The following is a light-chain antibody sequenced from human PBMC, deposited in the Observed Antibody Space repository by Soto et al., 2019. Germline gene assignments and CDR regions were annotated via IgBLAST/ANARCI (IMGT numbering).Light chain of an antibody. CDR3: MQALQTPFT. CDR2: LGS. J-gene: IGKJ3*01. V-gene: IGKV2-28*01. CDR1: QSLVYSNGYNY. Sequence: DVVMTQSPLSLPVTRGEPASISCRSSQSLVYSNGYNYLDWYLQKPGQSPQLLIYLGSYRASGVPDRFTGSGSGTDFTLKISRVEAEDVGVYYCMQALQTPFTFGPGTKVDIK.